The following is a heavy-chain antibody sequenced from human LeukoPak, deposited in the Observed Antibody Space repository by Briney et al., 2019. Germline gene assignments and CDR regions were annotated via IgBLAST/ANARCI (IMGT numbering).Heavy chain of an antibody. CDR3: ARDIAAAAGTNWFDP. Sequence: KPSETLSLTCTVSGGSISSSSYYWSWIRQSPGKGLEWIGYIYYSGSTNYNPSLKSRVTISVDTSKNQFSLKLSSVTAADTAVYYCARDIAAAAGTNWFDPWGQGTLVTVSS. CDR1: GGSISSSSYY. D-gene: IGHD6-13*01. J-gene: IGHJ5*02. CDR2: IYYSGST. V-gene: IGHV4-61*01.